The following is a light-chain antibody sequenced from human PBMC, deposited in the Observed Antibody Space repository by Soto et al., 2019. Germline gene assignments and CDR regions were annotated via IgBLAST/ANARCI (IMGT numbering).Light chain of an antibody. V-gene: IGLV1-40*01. CDR2: GNS. J-gene: IGLJ2*01. Sequence: QAVVTQPPSVSGAPGQRVTISCTGSSSNIGAGYDVHWYQQLPGTAPKLLIYGNSNRPSGVPDRFSGSKSGTSASLAITGLQAEDEADYSCQSYDSSLSVVFGGGTKVTVL. CDR3: QSYDSSLSVV. CDR1: SSNIGAGYD.